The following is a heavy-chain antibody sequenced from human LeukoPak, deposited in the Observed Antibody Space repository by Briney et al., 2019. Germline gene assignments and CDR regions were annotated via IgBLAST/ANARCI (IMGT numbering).Heavy chain of an antibody. CDR2: IHENGDAK. J-gene: IGHJ4*02. V-gene: IGHV3-7*01. D-gene: IGHD3-10*01. CDR1: GFTFKRFW. CDR3: ARLFVYGSGAEAFDY. Sequence: PGGSLRLSCAASGFTFKRFWMTWVRQAPGKGLEWVANIHENGDAKYYVDSVKGRFTIPRDNSMNSLFLHMSSLRAEDTAVYYCARLFVYGSGAEAFDYWGQGILVTVSS.